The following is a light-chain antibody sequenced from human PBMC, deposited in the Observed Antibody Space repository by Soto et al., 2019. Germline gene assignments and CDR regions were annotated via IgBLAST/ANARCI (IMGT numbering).Light chain of an antibody. J-gene: IGLJ1*01. Sequence: QSALTRPASVSGSPGQSITISCTGTSSDIGTYNLVSWYQQHPGKAPKLMIYEVNKRPSGVSDRFSGSKSGNTASLTISGLQAEDEAAYYCCSYAGSSTLYVFGTGTKLTVL. CDR1: SSDIGTYNL. V-gene: IGLV2-23*02. CDR3: CSYAGSSTLYV. CDR2: EVN.